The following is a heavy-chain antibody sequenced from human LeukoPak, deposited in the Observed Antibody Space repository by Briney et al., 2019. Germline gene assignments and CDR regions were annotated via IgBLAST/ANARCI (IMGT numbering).Heavy chain of an antibody. CDR2: IYYSGST. CDR1: GGSISSYY. Sequence: SETLSLTCTVSGGSISSYYWSWIRQPPGKGLEWIGYIYYSGSTNYNPSLKSRVTISVDTSKNQFSLKLSSVTAADTAVYYCARGRGPAAPEEFDPWGQGTLVTVSS. CDR3: ARGRGPAAPEEFDP. D-gene: IGHD2-2*01. V-gene: IGHV4-59*01. J-gene: IGHJ5*02.